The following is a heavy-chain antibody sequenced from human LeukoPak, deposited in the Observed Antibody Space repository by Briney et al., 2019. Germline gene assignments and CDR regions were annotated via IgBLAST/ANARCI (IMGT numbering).Heavy chain of an antibody. Sequence: GASVKISCKVFGYTFTDYYMHWVQQAPGKGLEWMGLVDPEDGETIYAEKFQGRVTITADTSTDTAYMELSSLRSEGTAVYYCATLGYCTNGVCYNIDYWGQGTLVTVSS. CDR2: VDPEDGET. CDR1: GYTFTDYY. J-gene: IGHJ4*02. CDR3: ATLGYCTNGVCYNIDY. D-gene: IGHD2-8*01. V-gene: IGHV1-69-2*01.